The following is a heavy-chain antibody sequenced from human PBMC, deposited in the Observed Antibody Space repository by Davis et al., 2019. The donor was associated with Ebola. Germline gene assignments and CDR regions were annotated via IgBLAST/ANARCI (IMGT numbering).Heavy chain of an antibody. Sequence: MPSETLSLTCTVSGGSISSYYWSWIRQPPGKGLEWIGYIYYSGSTNYNPSLKSRVTISVDTSKNQFSRKLSSVTAADTAVYYCARQYCPDGVCYDANYFDSWGQGSLVIVSS. V-gene: IGHV4-59*01. D-gene: IGHD2-8*01. CDR3: ARQYCPDGVCYDANYFDS. CDR1: GGSISSYY. J-gene: IGHJ4*02. CDR2: IYYSGST.